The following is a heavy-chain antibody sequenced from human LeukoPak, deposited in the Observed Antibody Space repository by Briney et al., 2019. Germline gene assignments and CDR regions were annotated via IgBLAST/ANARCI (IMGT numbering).Heavy chain of an antibody. J-gene: IGHJ4*02. V-gene: IGHV3-33*01. Sequence: GGSLRLFCAASGFTFSSYGMHWVRQAPGKGLEWVAVIWYDGSNKYYADSVKGRFTISRDNSKNTLYLQMNSLRAEDTAVYYCAREAILGAAGTCYFDYWGQGTLVTVSS. CDR2: IWYDGSNK. D-gene: IGHD6-13*01. CDR3: AREAILGAAGTCYFDY. CDR1: GFTFSSYG.